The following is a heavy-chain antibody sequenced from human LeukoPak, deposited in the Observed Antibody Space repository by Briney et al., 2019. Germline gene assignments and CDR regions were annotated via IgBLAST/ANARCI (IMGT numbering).Heavy chain of an antibody. J-gene: IGHJ6*02. CDR1: GGSVRSDISH. V-gene: IGHV4-61*01. CDR2: VHYSGSA. CDR3: ARDRRFGELINPPYYYYGMDV. Sequence: SETLSLTCSVSGGSVRSDISHWSWIRQPPGKGLEWIGYVHYSGSANYNPSLKSRVTISVDTSKNQFSLKLSSVTAADTAVYYCARDRRFGELINPPYYYYGMDVWGQGTTVTVSS. D-gene: IGHD3-10*01.